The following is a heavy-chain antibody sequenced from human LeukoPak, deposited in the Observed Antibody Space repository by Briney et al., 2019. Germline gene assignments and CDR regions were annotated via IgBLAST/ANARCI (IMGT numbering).Heavy chain of an antibody. D-gene: IGHD6-13*01. V-gene: IGHV1-69*01. CDR3: ARDGGSSWSKFDY. J-gene: IGHJ4*02. CDR1: GGTFSSYA. CDR2: ITPIFGTA. Sequence: ASVKVSCKASGGTFSSYAISWVRQAPGQGLEWMGGITPIFGTANYAQKFQGRVTITADESTSTAYMELSSLRSEDTAVYYCARDGGSSWSKFDYWGQGTLVTVTS.